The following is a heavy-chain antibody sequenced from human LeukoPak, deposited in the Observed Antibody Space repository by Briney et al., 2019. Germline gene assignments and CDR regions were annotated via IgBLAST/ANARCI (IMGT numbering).Heavy chain of an antibody. V-gene: IGHV1-18*01. CDR3: ARDIAVVVAATHLDY. CDR2: ISAYNGNT. Sequence: ASVKVSCKASGYTFTSYGISWVRQAPGQGLEWMGWISAYNGNTNYAQKFQGRVTLTTDTSTTTAYMELRSLRSDDTAVYYCARDIAVVVAATHLDYWGQGTLVTVSA. D-gene: IGHD2-15*01. CDR1: GYTFTSYG. J-gene: IGHJ4*02.